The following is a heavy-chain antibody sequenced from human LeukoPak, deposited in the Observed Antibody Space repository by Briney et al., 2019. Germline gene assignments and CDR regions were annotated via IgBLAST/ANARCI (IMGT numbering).Heavy chain of an antibody. D-gene: IGHD4/OR15-4a*01. CDR2: ITGSGDGT. CDR3: AKAGLVRGGALDS. V-gene: IGHV3-23*01. Sequence: GGSLRLSCAASGFTFSTYAMTWVRQAPGKGLEWVSSITGSGDGTSAADSVTGRFSISRDNSKSTLYLQMNSLRVEDTAVYYCAKAGLVRGGALDSWGQGTLVTVSS. CDR1: GFTFSTYA. J-gene: IGHJ4*02.